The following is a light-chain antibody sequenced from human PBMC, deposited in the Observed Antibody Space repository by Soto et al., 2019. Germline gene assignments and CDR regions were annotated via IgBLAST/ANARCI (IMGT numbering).Light chain of an antibody. CDR2: AAS. Sequence: DIQMTQSPSSLSASVGDRVTITCRASQGIGNGLGWFQQKPGRAPKRLMYAASSLESGVPPRFSGSGSGTEFTLTISSLQTEDFATYYCLQHNSYPRTFGQGTKVEIK. CDR1: QGIGNG. J-gene: IGKJ1*01. CDR3: LQHNSYPRT. V-gene: IGKV1-17*01.